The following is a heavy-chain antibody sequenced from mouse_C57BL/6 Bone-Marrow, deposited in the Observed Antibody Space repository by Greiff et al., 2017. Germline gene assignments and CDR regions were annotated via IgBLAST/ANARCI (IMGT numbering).Heavy chain of an antibody. Sequence: EVQLQQSGAELVRPGASVKLSCTASGFNIKDDYMHWVKQRPEQGLEWIGWIDPENGDTEYASKFQGKATITADTSSNTAYLQLSSLTSEDTAVYYCTSISTFPFDYWGQGTTLTVSS. D-gene: IGHD1-1*01. J-gene: IGHJ2*01. CDR1: GFNIKDDY. CDR3: TSISTFPFDY. CDR2: IDPENGDT. V-gene: IGHV14-4*01.